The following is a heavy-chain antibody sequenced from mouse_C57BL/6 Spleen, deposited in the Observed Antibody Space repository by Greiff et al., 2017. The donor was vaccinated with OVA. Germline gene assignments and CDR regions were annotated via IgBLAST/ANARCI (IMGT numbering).Heavy chain of an antibody. CDR1: GFTFSDYG. D-gene: IGHD1-1*01. J-gene: IGHJ4*01. CDR2: ISSGSSTI. Sequence: EVKLMESGGGLVKPGGSLKLSCAASGFTFSDYGMHWVRQAPEKGLEWVAYISSGSSTIYYADTVKGRFTISRDNAKNTLFLQMTRLRSEDTAVYYGARDYYGNGDAMDYWGQGTSVTVSA. CDR3: ARDYYGNGDAMDY. V-gene: IGHV5-17*01.